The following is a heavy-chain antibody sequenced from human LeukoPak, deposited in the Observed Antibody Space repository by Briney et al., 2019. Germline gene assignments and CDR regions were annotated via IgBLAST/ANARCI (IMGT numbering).Heavy chain of an antibody. Sequence: SETLSLTCAVYGGSFSSYYWSWIRQPPGKGLEWIGYIYYSGSTNYNPSLKSRVTISVDTSKNQFSLKLSSVTAADTAVYYCARGYSSSWYFRWFDPWGQGTLVTVSS. V-gene: IGHV4-59*01. CDR3: ARGYSSSWYFRWFDP. D-gene: IGHD6-13*01. CDR2: IYYSGST. CDR1: GGSFSSYY. J-gene: IGHJ5*02.